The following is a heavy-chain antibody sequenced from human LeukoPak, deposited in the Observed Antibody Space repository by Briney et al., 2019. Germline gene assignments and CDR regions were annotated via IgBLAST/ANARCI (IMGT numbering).Heavy chain of an antibody. Sequence: SETLSLTCTVSGVSINTYFWSWIRQPPGKGLEWIGYVYYNGTTNYNPSLKSRVSISLDTSKNQFSLRLNSVTAAETVVYYCASQLGGTTFHWGQGTLVTVSS. CDR1: GVSINTYF. CDR2: VYYNGTT. D-gene: IGHD1/OR15-1a*01. V-gene: IGHV4-59*01. CDR3: ASQLGGTTFH. J-gene: IGHJ4*02.